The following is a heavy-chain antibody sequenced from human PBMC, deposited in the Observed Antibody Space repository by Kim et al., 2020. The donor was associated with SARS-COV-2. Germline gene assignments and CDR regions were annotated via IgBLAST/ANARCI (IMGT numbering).Heavy chain of an antibody. CDR3: ASRRGYSSSPHSS. Sequence: SETLSLTCAVYGGSFSGYYWSWIRQPPGKGLEWIGEINHSGSTNYNPSLKSRVTISVDTSKNQFSLKLSSVTAADTAVYYCASRRGYSSSPHSSWGQGTLVTVSS. V-gene: IGHV4-34*01. CDR2: INHSGST. J-gene: IGHJ4*02. CDR1: GGSFSGYY. D-gene: IGHD6-6*01.